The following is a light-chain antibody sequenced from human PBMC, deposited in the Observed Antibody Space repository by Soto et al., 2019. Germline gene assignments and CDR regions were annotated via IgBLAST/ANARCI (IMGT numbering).Light chain of an antibody. Sequence: DIQMTQSPSSLSASVGDRVTITCRASQGISNYLAWYQQKPGKVPKLLIYAASTLHSGVPSRFSGSGSGTDFTLTISSLQSEDVATYYCQKYNSPPWTFGQGTKVDI. CDR1: QGISNY. CDR2: AAS. V-gene: IGKV1-27*01. CDR3: QKYNSPPWT. J-gene: IGKJ1*01.